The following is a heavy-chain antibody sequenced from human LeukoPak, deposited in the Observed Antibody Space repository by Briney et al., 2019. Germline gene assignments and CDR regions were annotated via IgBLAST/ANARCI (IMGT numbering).Heavy chain of an antibody. CDR3: ARGSGAARPNFDY. D-gene: IGHD6-6*01. CDR2: SSYSGST. CDR1: GGSISNYY. V-gene: IGHV4-59*01. Sequence: SETLSLTCTVSGGSISNYYWSWIRQPPGRGLEWIGYSSYSGSTSYNPSLESRVTISVDTSKNQFSLNLSSVTAADTAVYYCARGSGAARPNFDYWGQGTLVTVSS. J-gene: IGHJ4*02.